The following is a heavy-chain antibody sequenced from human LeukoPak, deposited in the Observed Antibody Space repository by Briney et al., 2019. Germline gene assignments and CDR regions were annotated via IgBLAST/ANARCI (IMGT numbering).Heavy chain of an antibody. D-gene: IGHD3-22*01. Sequence: PGGSLRLSCAASGFTFSSYAMHWVRQAPGKGLEWVAVISYDGSNKYYADSVKGRFTISRDNSKNTLYLQMNSLRAEDTAVYYCARDRDYYDSSGLSTPADYWGQGTLVTVSS. J-gene: IGHJ4*02. CDR3: ARDRDYYDSSGLSTPADY. CDR2: ISYDGSNK. CDR1: GFTFSSYA. V-gene: IGHV3-30*04.